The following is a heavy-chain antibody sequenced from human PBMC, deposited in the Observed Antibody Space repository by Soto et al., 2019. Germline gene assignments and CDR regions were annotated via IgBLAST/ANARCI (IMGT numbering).Heavy chain of an antibody. D-gene: IGHD3-10*01. V-gene: IGHV2-5*02. J-gene: IGHJ5*02. CDR3: AHRPHERETPLWFGELLSYNWFDP. Sequence: SGPTLVNPTQTLTLTCTFSGFSLTTSGVGVGWIRQPPGKALEWLALIYWDDDKRYSPSLKSRLTITKDTSKNQVVLTMTNMDPVDTATYYCAHRPHERETPLWFGELLSYNWFDPWGQGTLVTVSS. CDR1: GFSLTTSGVG. CDR2: IYWDDDK.